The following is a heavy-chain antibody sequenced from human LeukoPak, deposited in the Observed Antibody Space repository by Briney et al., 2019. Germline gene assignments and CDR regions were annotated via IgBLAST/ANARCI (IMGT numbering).Heavy chain of an antibody. Sequence: GGSLRLSCAASGFTFSSYWMHWVRQAPGKGLVWVSRINSDGSSTSYADSVKGRFTISRDNAKNSLYLQMNSLRAEDTALYYCAKEDSSGWYANYYYGMDVWGQGTTVTVSS. CDR2: INSDGSST. CDR1: GFTFSSYW. D-gene: IGHD6-19*01. CDR3: AKEDSSGWYANYYYGMDV. V-gene: IGHV3-74*01. J-gene: IGHJ6*02.